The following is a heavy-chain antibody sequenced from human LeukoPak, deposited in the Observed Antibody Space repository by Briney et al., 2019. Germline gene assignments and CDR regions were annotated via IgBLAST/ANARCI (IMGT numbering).Heavy chain of an antibody. Sequence: SETLSLTCTVSGGSISSGGYYWSWIRQHPGKGLEWIGYIYYSGSTYYNPSLKSRVTISVDTSKNQISLKLSSVTAADTAVYYCARVYYDGSGYNFDYWGQGTLVTVSS. V-gene: IGHV4-31*03. D-gene: IGHD3-22*01. CDR1: GGSISSGGYY. CDR3: ARVYYDGSGYNFDY. CDR2: IYYSGST. J-gene: IGHJ4*02.